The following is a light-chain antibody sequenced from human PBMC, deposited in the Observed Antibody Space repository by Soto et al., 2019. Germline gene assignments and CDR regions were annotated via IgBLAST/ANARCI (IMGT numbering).Light chain of an antibody. Sequence: DIQMTQSPSSLSASVGDRVTITCRASQSISSYLNWYQQKPGKAPKLLIYAASSLQSGVPSRFSGSGSGTEFTLTISSLHPEDFATYYCQQYNTYSWTFGQGTKVDIK. CDR1: QSISSY. CDR2: AAS. V-gene: IGKV1-39*01. J-gene: IGKJ1*01. CDR3: QQYNTYSWT.